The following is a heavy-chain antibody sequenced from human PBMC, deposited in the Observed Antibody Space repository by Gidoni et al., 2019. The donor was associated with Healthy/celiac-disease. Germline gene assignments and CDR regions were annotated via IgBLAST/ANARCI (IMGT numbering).Heavy chain of an antibody. Sequence: EVQLVESGGGLIQPGGSLRLSCAASGFTVSRNYMSWVRQAPGKGLEWVSVIYSGGSTYYADSVKGRFTISRDNSKNTLYLQMNSLRAEDTAVYYCARGVMTVGAHWFDPWGQGTLVTVSS. CDR2: IYSGGST. V-gene: IGHV3-53*01. D-gene: IGHD1-26*01. CDR1: GFTVSRNY. J-gene: IGHJ5*02. CDR3: ARGVMTVGAHWFDP.